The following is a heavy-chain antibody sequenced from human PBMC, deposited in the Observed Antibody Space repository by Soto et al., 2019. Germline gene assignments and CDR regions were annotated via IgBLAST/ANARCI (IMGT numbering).Heavy chain of an antibody. J-gene: IGHJ5*02. V-gene: IGHV1-18*01. CDR2: ISAYNGNT. D-gene: IGHD3-3*01. Sequence: GASVKHSCKASGYTFTSYGISWVRQAPGQELEWMGCISAYNGNTNYAQKLQGRVTMTTDTSTSTAYMELRSLRSDDTAVYYCARGLESYYDFWSGYSDEGWFDPWG. CDR3: ARGLESYYDFWSGYSDEGWFDP. CDR1: GYTFTSYG.